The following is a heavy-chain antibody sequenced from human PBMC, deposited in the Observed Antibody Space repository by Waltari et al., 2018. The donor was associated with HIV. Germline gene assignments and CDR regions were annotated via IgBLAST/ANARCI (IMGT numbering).Heavy chain of an antibody. CDR1: GFTFSSYA. CDR3: AKAKDTGGYYYYVDY. CDR2: ISYDGSKK. J-gene: IGHJ4*02. Sequence: QVRLVESGGGVVQPGRPLTVSCAASGFTFSSYAMLWVRQAPGKGLEEVALISYDGSKKYFADSVKCRFTISRDNSKRTLFLQMNSLRTEDTAVYFCAKAKDTGGYYYYVDYWGQGVLVTVSS. D-gene: IGHD3-22*01. V-gene: IGHV3-30*18.